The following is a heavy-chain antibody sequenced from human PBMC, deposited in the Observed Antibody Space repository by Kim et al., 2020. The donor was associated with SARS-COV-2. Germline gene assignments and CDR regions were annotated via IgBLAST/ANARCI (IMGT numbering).Heavy chain of an antibody. D-gene: IGHD3-22*01. Sequence: DSVTGRFPTTRDQAKNSQYLQMNSLRAEDTAVYYCARYDSSGYYIYYFDYWGQGTLVTVSS. V-gene: IGHV3-21*01. J-gene: IGHJ4*02. CDR3: ARYDSSGYYIYYFDY.